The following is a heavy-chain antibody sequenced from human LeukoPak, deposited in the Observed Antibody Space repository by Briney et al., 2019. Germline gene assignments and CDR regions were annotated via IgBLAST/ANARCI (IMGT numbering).Heavy chain of an antibody. J-gene: IGHJ4*02. D-gene: IGHD1-7*01. CDR1: GYSISSGYY. CDR2: IYHSGST. V-gene: IGHV4-38-2*01. Sequence: SETLSLTCAVSGYSISSGYYWGWIRQPPGKGLEWIGSIYHSGSTYYNPSLKSRVTISVDTSKNQFSLKLSSVTAADTAVYYCARAESGGTTSYYFDYWGQGTLVTASS. CDR3: ARAESGGTTSYYFDY.